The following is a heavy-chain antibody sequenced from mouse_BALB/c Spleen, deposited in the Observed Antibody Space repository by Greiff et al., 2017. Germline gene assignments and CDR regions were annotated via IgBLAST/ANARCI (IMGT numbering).Heavy chain of an antibody. CDR2: ISGGSSAI. V-gene: IGHV5-17*02. D-gene: IGHD4-1*01. J-gene: IGHJ3*01. CDR1: GFSFTGYG. Sequence: EVKLVESGRGLVKPGGSRKLSCAASGFSFTGYGMHWVRQAPEKGLEWVAYISGGSSAIYYADTVKGRFTISIDNPKNTLFLQMTSLRSEDTAMYCGARDRDWVFAYWGQGTLVTVSA. CDR3: ARDRDWVFAY.